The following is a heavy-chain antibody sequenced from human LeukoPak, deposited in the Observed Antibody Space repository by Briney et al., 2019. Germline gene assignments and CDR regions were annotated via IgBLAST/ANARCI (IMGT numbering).Heavy chain of an antibody. CDR2: IKQDGSKK. CDR3: AKAGLDYYDSSGYYSPLFDY. J-gene: IGHJ4*02. CDR1: GFPFSSYW. Sequence: GGSLRLSCVASGFPFSSYWMTWVRQAPGKGLEWVANIKQDGSKKSYVDSVKGRFTISRDNAKNSLYLQMNSLRAEDTAVYYCAKAGLDYYDSSGYYSPLFDYWGQGTLVTVSS. V-gene: IGHV3-7*03. D-gene: IGHD3-22*01.